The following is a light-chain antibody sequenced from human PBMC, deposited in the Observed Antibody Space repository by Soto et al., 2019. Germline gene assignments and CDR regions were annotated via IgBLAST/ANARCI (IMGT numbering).Light chain of an antibody. CDR3: SSYTSSSTLVV. Sequence: QSALTQPASVSGSPGQSITISCTGTSSDVGGYNYVSWYQQHPGKAPKLMIYDVSNRPSGVSNRFSGSKSGKTASLTISGLQAEDEADYYCSSYTSSSTLVVFGGGTKLTVL. V-gene: IGLV2-14*01. CDR2: DVS. CDR1: SSDVGGYNY. J-gene: IGLJ3*02.